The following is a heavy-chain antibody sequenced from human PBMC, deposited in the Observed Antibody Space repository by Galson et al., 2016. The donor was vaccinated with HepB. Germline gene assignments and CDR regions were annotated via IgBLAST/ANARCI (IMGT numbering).Heavy chain of an antibody. J-gene: IGHJ2*01. CDR2: IYYSGST. D-gene: IGHD6-13*01. CDR3: ARGDSSWGYWYFDL. CDR1: GGSISSYY. Sequence: LSLTCTVSGGSISSYYWSWIRQPPGKGLEWIGYIYYSGSTNYNPSLKSRVTISVDTSKYQFSLKLSSVTAADTAVYYCARGDSSWGYWYFDLWGRGTLVTVSS. V-gene: IGHV4-59*01.